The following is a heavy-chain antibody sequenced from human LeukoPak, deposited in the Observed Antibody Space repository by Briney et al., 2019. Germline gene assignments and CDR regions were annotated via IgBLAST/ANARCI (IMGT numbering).Heavy chain of an antibody. CDR1: GFTFSSYA. CDR2: ITASGGST. V-gene: IGHV3-23*01. Sequence: GGSLRLSCAVSGFTFSSYAMTWVRQTPGKGLEWVSAITASGGSTYYADSVKGRFTISRDNSKNTLYLQVNSLRAEDKAVYYCAKVPYGDYYFENWGQGTLVTVSS. J-gene: IGHJ4*02. D-gene: IGHD4-17*01. CDR3: AKVPYGDYYFEN.